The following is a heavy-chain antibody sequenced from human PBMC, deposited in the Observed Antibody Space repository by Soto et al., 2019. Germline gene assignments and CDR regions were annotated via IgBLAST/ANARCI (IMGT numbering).Heavy chain of an antibody. Sequence: QVHLQQWGAGLLKPSETLSLTCAVYGGSFSGYYWSWIRQPPGKGLECIGEINHSGSTNYNPSLKSRVTIAVDTSKNQFSLKLSSVTAADTAVYFCANTYYNFWSGFYRGYYFDFWGQGTLVSVSS. CDR3: ANTYYNFWSGFYRGYYFDF. V-gene: IGHV4-34*01. CDR2: INHSGST. CDR1: GGSFSGYY. D-gene: IGHD3-3*01. J-gene: IGHJ4*02.